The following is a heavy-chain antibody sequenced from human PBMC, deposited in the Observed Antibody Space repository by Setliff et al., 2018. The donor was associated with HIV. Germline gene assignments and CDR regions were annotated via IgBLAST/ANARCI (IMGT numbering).Heavy chain of an antibody. CDR2: LYWDDTK. Sequence: SGPTLVNPTQTLTLTCTFSGFSLSSGGMGVGWIRQPPGKALEWLAVLYWDDTKHYSPSLVTRLTVTKDTSKNQVILTMTNMDPVDTATYYCAKVGLYDSFGYANGLPDAFDTWGQGTMVTVSS. J-gene: IGHJ3*02. CDR1: GFSLSSGGMG. V-gene: IGHV2-5*02. CDR3: AKVGLYDSFGYANGLPDAFDT. D-gene: IGHD3-22*01.